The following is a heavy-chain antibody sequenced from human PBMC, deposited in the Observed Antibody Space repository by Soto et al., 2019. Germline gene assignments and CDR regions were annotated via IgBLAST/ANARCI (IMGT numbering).Heavy chain of an antibody. D-gene: IGHD5-18*01. J-gene: IGHJ4*02. Sequence: QVQLQESGPGLVKPSQTLSLTCTVSGGSINSGGYCWSWIRQHPGKGLDWIGCISYGGSTSYNPSLKSWVTISADTSKTQLSLKLTSVTAADTAVYYCSRGILVWGQGALITVSS. CDR1: GGSINSGGYC. CDR3: SRGILV. V-gene: IGHV4-31*03. CDR2: ISYGGST.